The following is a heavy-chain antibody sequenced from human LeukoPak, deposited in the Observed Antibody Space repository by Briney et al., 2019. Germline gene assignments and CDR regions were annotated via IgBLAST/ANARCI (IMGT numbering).Heavy chain of an antibody. D-gene: IGHD3-10*01. Sequence: RGSLRLSCSASGFTFSSYAMHWVRQAPGKGLEYVSAISSNGGSTYYADSVKDRFTISRDNSKNTLYLQMSSLRVEDTAVYFCVKVRRYGSGRGGAFDIWGQGTIVTVSS. CDR2: ISSNGGST. V-gene: IGHV3-64D*06. CDR3: VKVRRYGSGRGGAFDI. CDR1: GFTFSSYA. J-gene: IGHJ3*02.